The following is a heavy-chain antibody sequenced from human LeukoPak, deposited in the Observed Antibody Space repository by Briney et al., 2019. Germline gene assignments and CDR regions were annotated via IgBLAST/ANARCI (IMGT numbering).Heavy chain of an antibody. CDR2: IRYDGSNK. CDR1: GFTFSSYG. J-gene: IGHJ4*02. CDR3: AKERGYNWNDAGRRLLDY. Sequence: QPGGSLRLSCAASGFTFSSYGMHWVRQAPGKGLEWVAFIRYDGSNKYYADSVKGRFAISRDNSKNTLYMQMNSLRGEDTAVYYCAKERGYNWNDAGRRLLDYWGQGTLVTVSS. V-gene: IGHV3-30*02. D-gene: IGHD1-1*01.